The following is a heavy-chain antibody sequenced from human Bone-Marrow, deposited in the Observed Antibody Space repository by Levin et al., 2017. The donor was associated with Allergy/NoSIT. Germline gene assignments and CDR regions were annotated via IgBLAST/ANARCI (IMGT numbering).Heavy chain of an antibody. CDR3: VRNAASTMGGSMDV. D-gene: IGHD3-16*01. Sequence: GGSLRLSCAASGFNFEVYGIHWVRQAPGKGLEWVSIISYDGSEKYFADSVQGRFTISRDNAKNTVSLQMNSLRNEDTALYYCVRNAASTMGGSMDVWGQGTMVTVSS. J-gene: IGHJ6*02. V-gene: IGHV3-30*03. CDR1: GFNFEVYG. CDR2: ISYDGSEK.